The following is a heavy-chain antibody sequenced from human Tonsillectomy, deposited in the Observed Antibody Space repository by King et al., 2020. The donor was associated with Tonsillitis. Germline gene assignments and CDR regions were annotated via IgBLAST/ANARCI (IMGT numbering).Heavy chain of an antibody. V-gene: IGHV3-33*01. Sequence: VQLVESGGGVVQPGRSLRLSCEASGFNFRSYGMHWVRQAPGKGLEWVAIIWYDGSNKYYADSVKGRFTISRDNSKNTLYLQMNSLRAEDTAVYYCARDWVAVLLGSIYYYYYGVDVWGQGTTVTVSS. J-gene: IGHJ6*02. D-gene: IGHD6-19*01. CDR3: ARDWVAVLLGSIYYYYYGVDV. CDR1: GFNFRSYG. CDR2: IWYDGSNK.